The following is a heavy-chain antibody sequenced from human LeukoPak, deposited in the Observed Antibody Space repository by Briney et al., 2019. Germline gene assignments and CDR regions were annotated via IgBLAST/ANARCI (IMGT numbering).Heavy chain of an antibody. CDR3: ARDLGPFGELPNPFDY. V-gene: IGHV1-18*01. J-gene: IGHJ4*02. D-gene: IGHD3-10*01. CDR1: GYTLTSYG. CDR2: ISAYNGNT. Sequence: ASVKVSCKASGYTLTSYGISWVRQAPGQGLEWMGWISAYNGNTNYAQKLQGRVTMTTDTSTSTAYMELRSLRSDDTAVYYCARDLGPFGELPNPFDYWGQGTLVTVSS.